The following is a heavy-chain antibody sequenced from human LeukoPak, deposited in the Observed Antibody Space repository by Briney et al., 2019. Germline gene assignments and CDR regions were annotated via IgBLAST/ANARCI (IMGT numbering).Heavy chain of an antibody. Sequence: SETLSLTCTVSGGSISSNSYYWGWIRQPPGKGLKWIGSIYYSESTYYNPSLKSRVTISVDTSNNQFSLKLNSVTAADTAVYYCARNRYYYGSGNYGVPNWFEPWGQGTLVTVSS. V-gene: IGHV4-39*01. CDR1: GGSISSNSYY. D-gene: IGHD3-10*01. CDR2: IYYSEST. CDR3: ARNRYYYGSGNYGVPNWFEP. J-gene: IGHJ5*02.